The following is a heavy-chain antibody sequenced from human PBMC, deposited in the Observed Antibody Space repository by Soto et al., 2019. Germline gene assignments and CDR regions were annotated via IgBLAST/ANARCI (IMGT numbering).Heavy chain of an antibody. CDR2: VPYSVGL. Sequence: SVLLCLRWSVSRGSIATCGSHRDWIRQPPGGKXEWIGSVPYSVGLYYNPALRNRVTISLPLSTNQISLRLTSVTAAEEGVYLCARRRDTHQCGGLDVRGQGTLVTVSS. CDR1: RGSIATCGSH. CDR3: ARRRDTHQCGGLDV. J-gene: IGHJ1*01. D-gene: IGHD3-16*01. V-gene: IGHV4-39*01.